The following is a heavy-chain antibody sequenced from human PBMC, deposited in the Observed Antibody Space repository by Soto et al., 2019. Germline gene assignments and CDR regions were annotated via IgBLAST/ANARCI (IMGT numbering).Heavy chain of an antibody. CDR1: GGSISSSNW. J-gene: IGHJ6*02. CDR3: ARSPDSSGYYPRWYYYGMDV. CDR2: IYHSGST. Sequence: SETLSLTCAVSGGSISSSNWWSWVRQPPGKGLEWIGEIYHSGSTNHNPSLKSRVTISVDKSKNQFSLKLSSVTAADTAVYYCARSPDSSGYYPRWYYYGMDVWGQGTTVTVSS. D-gene: IGHD3-22*01. V-gene: IGHV4-4*02.